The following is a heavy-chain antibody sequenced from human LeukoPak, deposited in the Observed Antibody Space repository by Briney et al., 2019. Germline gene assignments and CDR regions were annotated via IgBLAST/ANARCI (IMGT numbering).Heavy chain of an antibody. CDR2: ISGSGGST. V-gene: IGHV3-23*01. CDR3: AKELYYYDSSGYYPSHFQH. D-gene: IGHD3-22*01. CDR1: GFTFSSYA. Sequence: GGSLRLSCAASGFTFSSYAMSWVRQAPGKGLEWVSAISGSGGSTYYADSVKGRFTISRDNSKNTLYLQMNSLRAEDTAVYYCAKELYYYDSSGYYPSHFQHWGQGTLVTVSS. J-gene: IGHJ1*01.